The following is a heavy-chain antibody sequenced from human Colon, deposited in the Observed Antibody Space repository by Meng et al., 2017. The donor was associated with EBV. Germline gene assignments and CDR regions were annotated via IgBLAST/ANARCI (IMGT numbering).Heavy chain of an antibody. CDR2: IYYSGST. Sequence: QVQLQESGPGLVRPSQTLSPTCTVSGGPISSGNHYWSWIRQHPGKGLEYIGYIYYSGSTYYNPSLKSRVIISVDTSKNQFSLRLNSVTAADTAVFYCASLYGDSSVWYLDLWGRGTLVTVVS. CDR1: GGPISSGNHY. CDR3: ASLYGDSSVWYLDL. V-gene: IGHV4-31*03. J-gene: IGHJ2*01. D-gene: IGHD4-17*01.